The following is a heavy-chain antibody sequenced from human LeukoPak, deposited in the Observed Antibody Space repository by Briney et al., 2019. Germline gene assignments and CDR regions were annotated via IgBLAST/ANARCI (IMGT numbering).Heavy chain of an antibody. V-gene: IGHV1-69*13. CDR1: GGTFSSYA. CDR3: ARDDSSGYFFDS. J-gene: IGHJ4*02. CDR2: IIPIFGTA. Sequence: SVKVSCKASGGTFSSYAISWVRQAPGQGLEWMGGIIPIFGTANYAQKFQGRVTITADESTSTAYMELRSLRSEDTAVYYCARDDSSGYFFDSWGQGTLVTVSS. D-gene: IGHD3-22*01.